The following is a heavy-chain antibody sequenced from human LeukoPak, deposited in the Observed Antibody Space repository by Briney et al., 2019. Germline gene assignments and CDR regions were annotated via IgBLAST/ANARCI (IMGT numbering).Heavy chain of an antibody. D-gene: IGHD5-12*01. Sequence: GGSLRLSCAASGFTFSSYWMDWVRQAPGKGLEWVANIKEDGGAKNYVDSVKGRFTISRDNAKDSVYLQMNSLRAEDTAVYYCAKDPGGYEPFDYWGQGTLVTVSS. CDR1: GFTFSSYW. CDR2: IKEDGGAK. CDR3: AKDPGGYEPFDY. J-gene: IGHJ4*02. V-gene: IGHV3-7*01.